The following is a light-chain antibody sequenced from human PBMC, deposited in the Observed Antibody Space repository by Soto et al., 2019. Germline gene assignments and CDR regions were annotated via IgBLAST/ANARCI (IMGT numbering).Light chain of an antibody. CDR3: QQYGGSPNT. J-gene: IGKJ2*01. Sequence: EIGVTQSPGTLSLSPGERATLSCRASQSVSSNFLAWYQQKPGQAPRLLIYGASNRATGIPDRFSGSGSGTDFTLTINRLEPEDFAVYYCQQYGGSPNTFGQGTRLEIQ. CDR1: QSVSSNF. CDR2: GAS. V-gene: IGKV3-20*01.